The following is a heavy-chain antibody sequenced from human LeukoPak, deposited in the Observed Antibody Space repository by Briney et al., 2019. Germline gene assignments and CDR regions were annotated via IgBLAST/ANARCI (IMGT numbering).Heavy chain of an antibody. V-gene: IGHV4-30-2*01. CDR3: ARDQGAWFDP. CDR2: IYHSGST. J-gene: IGHJ5*02. D-gene: IGHD3-16*01. Sequence: PSETLFLTCTVSGGSISSGGYYWSWIRQPPGKGLEWIGYIYHSGSTYYNPSLKSRVTISVDRSKNQFSLKLSSVTAADTAVYYCARDQGAWFDPWGQGTLVTVSS. CDR1: GGSISSGGYY.